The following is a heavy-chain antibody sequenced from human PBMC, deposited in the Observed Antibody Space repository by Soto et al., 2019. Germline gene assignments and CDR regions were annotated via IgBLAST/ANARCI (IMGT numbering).Heavy chain of an antibody. CDR3: ARDRTSNYYYYGMDV. V-gene: IGHV3-21*01. Sequence: PGGSLRLSCAASGFTSSSYSMNWVRQAPGKGLEWVSPISSSSSYIYYADSVKGRFTISRDNAKNSLYLQMNSLRAEDTAVYYCARDRTSNYYYYGMDVWGQGTTVTVFS. CDR2: ISSSSSYI. CDR1: GFTSSSYS. J-gene: IGHJ6*02.